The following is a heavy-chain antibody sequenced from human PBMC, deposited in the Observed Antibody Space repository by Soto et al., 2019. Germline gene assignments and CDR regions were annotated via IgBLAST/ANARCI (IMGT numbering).Heavy chain of an antibody. CDR1: GFTLSNAW. D-gene: IGHD3-3*01. CDR2: IKSRSDGGTP. V-gene: IGHV3-15*01. CDR3: TTDTRRISVFRVPWDS. J-gene: IGHJ4*02. Sequence: EVQLEESGGGPVEPGGSLRLSCAASGFTLSNAWMNWVRHTPGRGLEWVGRIKSRSDGGTPDYGAPVKGRFTISRDDSLNTVYLQMNSLTAEDTGVYYCTTDTRRISVFRVPWDSWGQGTLVTVSS.